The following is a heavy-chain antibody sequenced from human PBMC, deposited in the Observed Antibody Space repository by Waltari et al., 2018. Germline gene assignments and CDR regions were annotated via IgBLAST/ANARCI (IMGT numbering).Heavy chain of an antibody. CDR1: GYTFSNYW. V-gene: IGHV5-10-1*03. CDR3: ARLGGQAYSTYSRDS. D-gene: IGHD4-4*01. Sequence: EVRLVQSGAEVKKPGAPLKISCEVSGYTFSNYWITWVRQMPGKGLEWMGRIETRDSYAQYSPSSKGPVTCSVDKSITTAYLQWSRLEASDSGMYFCARLGGQAYSTYSRDSWGQGTLVTVSS. J-gene: IGHJ4*02. CDR2: IETRDSYA.